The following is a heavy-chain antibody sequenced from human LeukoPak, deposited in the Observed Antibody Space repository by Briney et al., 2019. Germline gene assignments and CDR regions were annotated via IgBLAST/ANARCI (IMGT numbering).Heavy chain of an antibody. Sequence: ASVKVSCKASGFTFTDYYMHWVRQAPGQGLEWMGWINPNRGGTNYAQQFQGRVTMTRDTSISTAYMELSRLRSDDTAVYYCARIYCSSTSCYYFDYWGQGTLVTVSS. CDR2: INPNRGGT. CDR3: ARIYCSSTSCYYFDY. V-gene: IGHV1-2*02. CDR1: GFTFTDYY. J-gene: IGHJ4*02. D-gene: IGHD2-2*01.